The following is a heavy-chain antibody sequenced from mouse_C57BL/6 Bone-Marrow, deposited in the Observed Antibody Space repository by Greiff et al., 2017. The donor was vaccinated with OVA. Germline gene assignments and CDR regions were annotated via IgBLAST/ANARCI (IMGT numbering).Heavy chain of an antibody. CDR3: ARNWFAY. CDR1: GFTFSSYA. V-gene: IGHV5-4*03. CDR2: ISDGGSYT. J-gene: IGHJ3*01. Sequence: EVKLMESGGGLVKPGGSLKLSCAASGFTFSSYAMSWVRQTPEKRLEWVATISDGGSYTYYPDNVKGRFTISRDNAKNNLYLQMSHLKSEDTAMYYCARNWFAYWGQGTLVTVSA.